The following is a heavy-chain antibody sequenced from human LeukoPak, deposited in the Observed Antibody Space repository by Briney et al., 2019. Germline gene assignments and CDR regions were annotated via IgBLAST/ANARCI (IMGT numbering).Heavy chain of an antibody. J-gene: IGHJ4*02. CDR2: IIPIFGTA. D-gene: IGHD2-21*02. CDR3: ARAYTYCGGDCYYFDY. V-gene: IGHV1-69*01. CDR1: GGTFSSYA. Sequence: GSSVKVSCKASGGTFSSYAISWVRQAPGQGLEWMGGIIPIFGTANYAQKFQGRVTITADESTSTAYMELSSLRSEDTAVYYCARAYTYCGGDCYYFDYWGQGTLVTVSS.